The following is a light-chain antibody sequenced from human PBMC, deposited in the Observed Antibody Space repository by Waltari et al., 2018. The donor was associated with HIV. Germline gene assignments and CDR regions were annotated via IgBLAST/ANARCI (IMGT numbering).Light chain of an antibody. J-gene: IGKJ4*01. CDR3: QQYNDWPPLT. Sequence: VVTQSPATLSVSPGDRVTLSCRTSQSVRSNLAWYQQKPGQAPRLLFYGASLRATGTPARFSGSGSGTEFTLTISIVQSEDFAVYYCQQYNDWPPLTFGGGTKVEIK. CDR1: QSVRSN. CDR2: GAS. V-gene: IGKV3D-15*03.